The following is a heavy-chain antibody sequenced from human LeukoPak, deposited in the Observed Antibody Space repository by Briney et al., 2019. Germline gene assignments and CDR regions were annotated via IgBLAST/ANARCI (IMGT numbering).Heavy chain of an antibody. CDR3: ASLIVGATNDAFDI. V-gene: IGHV4-4*07. J-gene: IGHJ3*02. D-gene: IGHD1-26*01. CDR2: IYTSGST. CDR1: GGSISSYY. Sequence: SETLSLTCTVSGGSISSYYGSWIRQPAGKGLEWIGRIYTSGSTNYNPSLKSRVTMSVDTSKDQFSLKLSSVTAADTAVYYCASLIVGATNDAFDIWGQGTMVTVSS.